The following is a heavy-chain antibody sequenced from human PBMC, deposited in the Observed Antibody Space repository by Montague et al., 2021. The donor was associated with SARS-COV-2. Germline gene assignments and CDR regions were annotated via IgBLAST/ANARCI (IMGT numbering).Heavy chain of an antibody. J-gene: IGHJ4*02. CDR2: IFQSGTT. CDR3: ARENTVTTFGGPYYIDS. CDR1: GYSISDGYY. Sequence: SETLSLTCTVSGYSISDGYYWVWIRQPPGKGLVWFGNIFQSGTTYYNPSLERRSTMSVDMSKNQFSLKLSSVTAADTAVYYCARENTVTTFGGPYYIDSWGQGTLVTVSA. V-gene: IGHV4-38-2*02. D-gene: IGHD4-17*01.